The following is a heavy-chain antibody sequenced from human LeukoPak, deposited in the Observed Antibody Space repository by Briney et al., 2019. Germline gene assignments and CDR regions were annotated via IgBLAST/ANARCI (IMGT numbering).Heavy chain of an antibody. CDR3: ARDRGYSGSSLFDN. D-gene: IGHD1-26*01. CDR1: GFTFSRYA. V-gene: IGHV3-30*03. CDR2: ISDDGKNK. Sequence: PGGSLRLSCAGSGFTFSRYAMHRVRQAPGKGLEWMAVISDDGKNKAYGDAVVGRFTISRDNSKNTVFVQMNFLRAEDTAVYYCARDRGYSGSSLFDNWGQGTLVTVSS. J-gene: IGHJ4*02.